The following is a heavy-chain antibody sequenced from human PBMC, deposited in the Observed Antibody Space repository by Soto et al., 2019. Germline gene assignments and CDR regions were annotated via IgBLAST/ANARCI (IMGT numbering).Heavy chain of an antibody. CDR3: AKNERYYYDSSGYYYNY. CDR1: GFTFSSYA. Sequence: EVQLLESGGGLVQPGGSLRLSCAASGFTFSSYAMSWVRQAPGKGLEWVSAISGSGGSTYYADSVKGRFTISRDNSKNTLYLQMNSLRAEDTAVYCCAKNERYYYDSSGYYYNYWGQGTLVTVSS. J-gene: IGHJ4*02. D-gene: IGHD3-22*01. V-gene: IGHV3-23*01. CDR2: ISGSGGST.